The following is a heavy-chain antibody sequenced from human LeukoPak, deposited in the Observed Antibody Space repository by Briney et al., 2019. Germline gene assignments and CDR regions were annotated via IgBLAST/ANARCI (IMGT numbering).Heavy chain of an antibody. V-gene: IGHV3-11*01. J-gene: IGHJ4*02. Sequence: GGSLRLSYAASGFTFSSYYMSWIRQAPGKGLEWVSYISSSGSTIYYADSVKGRFTISRDNAKNSLYLQMNSLRADDTAVYYCARDRTYGSGSYYDYWGQETLVTVSS. CDR3: ARDRTYGSGSYYDY. CDR1: GFTFSSYY. CDR2: ISSSGSTI. D-gene: IGHD3-10*01.